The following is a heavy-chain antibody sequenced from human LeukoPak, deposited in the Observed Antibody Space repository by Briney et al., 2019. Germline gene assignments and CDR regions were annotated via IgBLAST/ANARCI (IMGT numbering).Heavy chain of an antibody. D-gene: IGHD3-10*01. J-gene: IGHJ4*02. CDR3: AKHLHYYGSGSYYNSVYFDY. V-gene: IGHV3-30*02. CDR1: GFTFSSYG. Sequence: GGSLRLSCAASGFTFSSYGMHWVRQAPGKGLEWVAFIRYDGTNKYYADSVKGRFTISRDNSKNTLYLQMNSLRAEDTAVYYCAKHLHYYGSGSYYNSVYFDYWGQGTLVTVSS. CDR2: IRYDGTNK.